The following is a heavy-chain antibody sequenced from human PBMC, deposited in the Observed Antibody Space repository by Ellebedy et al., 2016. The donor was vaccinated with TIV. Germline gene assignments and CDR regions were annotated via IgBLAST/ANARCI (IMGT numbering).Heavy chain of an antibody. Sequence: GGSLRLXXAASGFAFRDYYMRWVRQAPGKGLEWVSLIYSGGGTYYADSVKGRFTMSRDSSKNTVSLEMNNLRAEDTAVYYCARDRHCSGSTCFGAWGQGTLVTVSS. J-gene: IGHJ5*02. CDR1: GFAFRDYY. CDR2: IYSGGGT. V-gene: IGHV3-66*01. D-gene: IGHD2-2*01. CDR3: ARDRHCSGSTCFGA.